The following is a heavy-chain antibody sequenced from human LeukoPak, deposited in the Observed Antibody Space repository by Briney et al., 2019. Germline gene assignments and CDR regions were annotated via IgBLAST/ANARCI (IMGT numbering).Heavy chain of an antibody. CDR1: GYTFTCYY. Sequence: ASVKVSCKASGYTFTCYYMHWVRQAPGQGLEWMGWINPNSGGTNYAQKFQGRVTMTRDTSISTAYMELSRLRSDDTAVYYCARVRITGTTPFDYWGQGTLVTVSS. V-gene: IGHV1-2*02. D-gene: IGHD1-7*01. J-gene: IGHJ4*02. CDR2: INPNSGGT. CDR3: ARVRITGTTPFDY.